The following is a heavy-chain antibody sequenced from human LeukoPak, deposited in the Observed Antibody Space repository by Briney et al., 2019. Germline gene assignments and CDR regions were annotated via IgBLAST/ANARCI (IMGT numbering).Heavy chain of an antibody. D-gene: IGHD2-2*01. CDR2: IIPIFGTA. CDR3: ALGDIVVVPAATNWFDP. J-gene: IGHJ5*02. V-gene: IGHV1-69*05. Sequence: GASVKLSCKAAGGTFSSYAISWVRQAPGQGLEWMGGIIPIFGTANYAQKFQGRVTITTDESTSTAYMELSSLRSEDTAVYYCALGDIVVVPAATNWFDPWGQGTLVTVSS. CDR1: GGTFSSYA.